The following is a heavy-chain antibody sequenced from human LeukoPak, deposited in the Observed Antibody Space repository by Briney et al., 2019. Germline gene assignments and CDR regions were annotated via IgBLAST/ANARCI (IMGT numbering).Heavy chain of an antibody. V-gene: IGHV4-39*02. Sequence: SETLSLTCTVSGGSISSSSYYWGWIRQPPGKGLEWIGSIYYSGSTYYNPSLKSRVTISVDTSKNQFSLKLSSVTAADTAVYYCARERGTMGYSYGYALDYFDYWGQGTLVTVSS. J-gene: IGHJ4*02. D-gene: IGHD5-18*01. CDR1: GGSISSSSYY. CDR3: ARERGTMGYSYGYALDYFDY. CDR2: IYYSGST.